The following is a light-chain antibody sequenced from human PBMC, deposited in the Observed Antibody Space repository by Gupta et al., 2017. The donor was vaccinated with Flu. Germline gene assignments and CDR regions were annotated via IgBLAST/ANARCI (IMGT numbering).Light chain of an antibody. CDR1: QSVSTY. CDR3: QQSNSIPRT. J-gene: IGKJ1*01. V-gene: IGKV1-39*01. CDR2: AAS. Sequence: DIQMTQSPPSLSPSVGDRVTITCRASQSVSTYLNWYQEKPGKAPNLLIYAASTLRSGVPSRFSGSGSGTEFTLTISSLQPEDFATYYCQQSNSIPRTFGQGTKVEIK.